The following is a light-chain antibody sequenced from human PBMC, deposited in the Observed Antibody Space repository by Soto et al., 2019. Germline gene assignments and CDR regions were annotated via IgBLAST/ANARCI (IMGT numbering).Light chain of an antibody. CDR1: SSNIGSNY. Sequence: QSVLTQPPSASXXPGQRVTISCSGSSSNIGSNYVYWYQQLPGTAPKLLIYSNNQRPSGVPDRFSGSKSGTSASLAISGLRSEDEADYYCAAWDDSLSAPRVFGTGTKLTVL. V-gene: IGLV1-47*02. J-gene: IGLJ1*01. CDR3: AAWDDSLSAPRV. CDR2: SNN.